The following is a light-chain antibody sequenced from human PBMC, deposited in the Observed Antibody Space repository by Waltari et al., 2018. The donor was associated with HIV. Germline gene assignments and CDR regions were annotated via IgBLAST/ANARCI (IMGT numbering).Light chain of an antibody. J-gene: IGLJ3*02. V-gene: IGLV1-40*01. CDR2: ANT. CDR1: SSNIRTGSD. Sequence: QSALPQPPSVSAAPGQRVTTSCTGTSSNIRTGSDVHWYQQLPGTAPKLLIYANTNRPAGVPDRFSGSKSGTSASLAITGLQAEDEADYYCQSYDSRLSGSVFGGGTKLTVL. CDR3: QSYDSRLSGSV.